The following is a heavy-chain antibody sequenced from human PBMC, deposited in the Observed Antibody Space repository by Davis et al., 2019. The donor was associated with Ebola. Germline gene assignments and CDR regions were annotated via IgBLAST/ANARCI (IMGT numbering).Heavy chain of an antibody. CDR3: ARLKGYCSGGSCYSGGYGMDV. V-gene: IGHV4-59*08. CDR2: IHYSGST. D-gene: IGHD2-15*01. J-gene: IGHJ6*02. CDR1: GGSISNYY. Sequence: MPGGSLRLSCIVSGGSISNYYWSWIRQSPGKGLEWIGYIHYSGSTKYNPSLKSRVTISVDTSKNQFSLKLSSVTAADTAVYYCARLKGYCSGGSCYSGGYGMDVWGQGTTVTVSS.